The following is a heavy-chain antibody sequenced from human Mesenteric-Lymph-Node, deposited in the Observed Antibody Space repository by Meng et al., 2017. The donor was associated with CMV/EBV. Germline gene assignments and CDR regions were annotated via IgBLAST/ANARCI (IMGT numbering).Heavy chain of an antibody. CDR1: GFSLTSGVG. D-gene: IGHD3-3*01. CDR2: IYWNDDD. J-gene: IGHJ4*02. V-gene: IGHV2-5*01. Sequence: SGPTLVKPTQTLTLTCTFSGFSLTSGVGVGWIRQPPGKALEWLALIYWNDDDRYNTSLKNRLAITKDTPKSQVVLRMTNMDPVDTATYYCARFMYYDFWSGYWFDYWGQGALVTV. CDR3: ARFMYYDFWSGYWFDY.